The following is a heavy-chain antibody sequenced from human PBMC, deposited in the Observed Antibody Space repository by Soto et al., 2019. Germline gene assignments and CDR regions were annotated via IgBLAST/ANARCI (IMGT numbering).Heavy chain of an antibody. D-gene: IGHD3-10*01. CDR1: GGSFSGYY. J-gene: IGHJ4*02. CDR2: INHSGST. V-gene: IGHV4-34*01. CDR3: ARGLWFGELLLDY. Sequence: QVQLQQWGAGLLKPSETLSLTCAVYGGSFSGYYWSWIRQPPGKGLEWIGEINHSGSTNYNPSLKSRVTISVDTSKNQFPLKLSSVTAADTAVYYCARGLWFGELLLDYWGQGTLVTVSS.